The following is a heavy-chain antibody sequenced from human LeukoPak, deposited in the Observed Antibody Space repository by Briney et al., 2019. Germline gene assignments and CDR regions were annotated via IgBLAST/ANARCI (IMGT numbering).Heavy chain of an antibody. Sequence: SVKVSCKASGGTFSSYAISWVRQAPGQGLEWMGGIIPIFGTANYAQKFQGRVTITADESTSTAYMELSSLRSEDTAVYYCARAHILEGPDTLPDYYYYGMDVWGQGTTVTVSS. V-gene: IGHV1-69*13. CDR2: IIPIFGTA. J-gene: IGHJ6*02. CDR1: GGTFSSYA. CDR3: ARAHILEGPDTLPDYYYYGMDV. D-gene: IGHD3-3*01.